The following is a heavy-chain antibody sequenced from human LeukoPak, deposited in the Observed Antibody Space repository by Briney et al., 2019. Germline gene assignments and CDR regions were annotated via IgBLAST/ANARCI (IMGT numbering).Heavy chain of an antibody. CDR3: ARVFDDYYDSSADPPLWFDP. V-gene: IGHV4-59*01. CDR1: GGSISSYF. J-gene: IGHJ5*02. D-gene: IGHD3-22*01. Sequence: PSETLCLTCTVSGGSISSYFWSWIRQPPGMGLEWIGYVYYSGSPNYNPSLKSRVTISVDTSKNQFSLRLRSVTAADTAVYYCARVFDDYYDSSADPPLWFDPWGQGTVVTVSS. CDR2: VYYSGSP.